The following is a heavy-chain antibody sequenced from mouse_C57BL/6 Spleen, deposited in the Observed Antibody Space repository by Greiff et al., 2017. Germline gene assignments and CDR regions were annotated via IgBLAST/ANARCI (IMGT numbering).Heavy chain of an antibody. Sequence: QVQLQQPGAELVKPGASVKMSCKASGYTFPSYWITWVKQRPGQGLEWIGDIYPGSGSTNYNEKFKSKATLTVDTSSSTAYMQLSSLTSENSAVYYCARKEGYGSSSLWYFDVWGTGTTVTVSS. CDR3: ARKEGYGSSSLWYFDV. D-gene: IGHD1-1*01. V-gene: IGHV1-55*01. CDR2: IYPGSGST. J-gene: IGHJ1*03. CDR1: GYTFPSYW.